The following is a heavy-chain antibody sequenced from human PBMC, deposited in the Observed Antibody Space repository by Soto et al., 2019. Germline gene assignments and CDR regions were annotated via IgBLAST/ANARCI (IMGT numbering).Heavy chain of an antibody. CDR3: ARGVGSSPPRY. V-gene: IGHV4-59*01. Sequence: QVQLQESGPGQVKPLETLSLTCTISGGSISVYYWSWVRQPPGHELEWIGYIYASGSPYYNPSLRSRVTISADTSTNQSYLKLTSPTAADTAVYYCARGVGSSPPRYWGRGTLVTVSS. CDR2: IYASGSP. D-gene: IGHD1-26*01. J-gene: IGHJ4*02. CDR1: GGSISVYY.